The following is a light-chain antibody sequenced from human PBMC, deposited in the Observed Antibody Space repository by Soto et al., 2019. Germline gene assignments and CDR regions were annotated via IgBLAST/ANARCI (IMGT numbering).Light chain of an antibody. V-gene: IGKV1-5*01. J-gene: IGKJ1*01. CDR1: QSISTW. Sequence: DVKMTQSPSTLSASVGDRVTITCRASQSISTWLAWYQQKPGKAPKLLIYDASSLESGVPSRFSGSVSGTEFTLTISSLQPDDFATYYCQQYKSYSTFGQGTKV. CDR2: DAS. CDR3: QQYKSYST.